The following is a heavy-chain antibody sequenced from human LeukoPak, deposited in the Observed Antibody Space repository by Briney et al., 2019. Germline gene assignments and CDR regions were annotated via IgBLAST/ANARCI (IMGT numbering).Heavy chain of an antibody. CDR3: ARAARGVVRGVIQDY. Sequence: ASVKVSCKASGYTFTSYGISWVRQAPGQGLEWMGWISAYNGNTNYAQKLQGRVTMTTDTSTSTAYMELRSLKSDDTAVDYCARAARGVVRGVIQDYWGQGTLVTVSS. V-gene: IGHV1-18*04. CDR1: GYTFTSYG. J-gene: IGHJ4*02. CDR2: ISAYNGNT. D-gene: IGHD3-10*01.